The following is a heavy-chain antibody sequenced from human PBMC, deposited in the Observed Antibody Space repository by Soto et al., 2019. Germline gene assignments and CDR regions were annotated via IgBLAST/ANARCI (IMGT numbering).Heavy chain of an antibody. CDR2: IIPIFGTA. V-gene: IGHV1-69*01. D-gene: IGHD3-16*01. J-gene: IGHJ2*01. CDR1: GGTFSSYS. Sequence: QVQLVQSGAEVKKPGSSVKVSCKASGGTFSSYSINWVRQAHGQGLEWMGGIIPIFGTANYAQKFQGRVTLTADESTSTAHMELSSLRNEDTAVYYCARPFQSWPGGWYFDLWGRGTLVTVSS. CDR3: ARPFQSWPGGWYFDL.